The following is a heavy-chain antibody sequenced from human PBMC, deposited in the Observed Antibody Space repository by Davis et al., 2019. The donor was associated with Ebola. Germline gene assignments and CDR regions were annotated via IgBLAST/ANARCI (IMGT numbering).Heavy chain of an antibody. V-gene: IGHV5-10-1*01. CDR3: AREVVTARFDS. Sequence: GESLKISCKGSGYYFTSYWISWVRQMPGRGLEWMGRIDPSDSKTNYSPSFQGHVTISADKSINTAYLQWRSLKASDTAMYYCAREVVTARFDSWGQGTLVTISS. D-gene: IGHD2-21*02. CDR2: IDPSDSKT. CDR1: GYYFTSYW. J-gene: IGHJ4*02.